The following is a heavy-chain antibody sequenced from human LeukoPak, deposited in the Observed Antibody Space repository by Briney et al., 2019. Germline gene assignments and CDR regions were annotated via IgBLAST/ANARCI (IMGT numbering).Heavy chain of an antibody. CDR3: AQNYYYYYMDV. V-gene: IGHV3-23*01. Sequence: GGSLRLSCAASGFTFSSHAMTWVRQAPGKGLEWVSGLSGSGGTTYYADSVKGRFTISRDNSKNTLYLQMNSLRAEDTGVYYCAQNYYYYYMDVWGKGTTVTVSS. D-gene: IGHD2/OR15-2a*01. CDR2: LSGSGGTT. CDR1: GFTFSSHA. J-gene: IGHJ6*03.